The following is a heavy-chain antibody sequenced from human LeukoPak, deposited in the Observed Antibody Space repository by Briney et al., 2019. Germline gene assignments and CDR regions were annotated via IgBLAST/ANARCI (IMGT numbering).Heavy chain of an antibody. CDR1: GFTFSSYA. CDR3: ARARTSIAAQTG. CDR2: ISYDGSSK. J-gene: IGHJ4*02. Sequence: GGSLRLSCAASGFTFSSYAMHWVRQAPGKGLEWVAVISYDGSSKYYADSVKGRFTISRDNSKNTLYLQMNSLRAEDTAVYYCARARTSIAAQTGWGQGTLVTVSS. V-gene: IGHV3-30-3*01. D-gene: IGHD6-6*01.